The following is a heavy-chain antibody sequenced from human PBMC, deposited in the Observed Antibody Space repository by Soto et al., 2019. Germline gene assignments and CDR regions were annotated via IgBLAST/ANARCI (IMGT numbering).Heavy chain of an antibody. CDR2: SHNSGST. V-gene: IGHV4-30-4*08. CDR3: AREIRYCTNGVCHPYGMDV. Sequence: SETLSLTCTVSGASLSTGDSYWSWIRQPPGKGLEWIGYSHNSGSTYYNPSLRGRATMSVDTSKNQFSLKLSSVTATDTAVYFCAREIRYCTNGVCHPYGMDVWGQGTTVTVSS. D-gene: IGHD2-8*01. CDR1: GASLSTGDSY. J-gene: IGHJ6*02.